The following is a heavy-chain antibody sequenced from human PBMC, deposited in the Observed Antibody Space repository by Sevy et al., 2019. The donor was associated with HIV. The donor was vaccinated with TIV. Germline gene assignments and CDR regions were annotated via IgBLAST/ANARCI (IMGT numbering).Heavy chain of an antibody. J-gene: IGHJ4*02. CDR1: GYTFTNYA. V-gene: IGHV1-18*01. Sequence: ASVKVFCKASGYTFTNYAISWVRQAPGQGLEWMGWISGFNGDTKNAEKFQGRFTMTTDTSTKTAYMDLRSLRSDDTAVYYCVRGTTFYDFWTGGDYRGQGTLVTVSS. D-gene: IGHD3-3*01. CDR2: ISGFNGDT. CDR3: VRGTTFYDFWTGGDY.